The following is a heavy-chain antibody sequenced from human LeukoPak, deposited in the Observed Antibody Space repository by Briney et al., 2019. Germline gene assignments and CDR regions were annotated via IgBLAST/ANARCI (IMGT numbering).Heavy chain of an antibody. CDR3: ARGGPAAGRFDY. CDR1: GFTFSSYW. Sequence: PGGSLRLSCAASGFTFSSYWMTWVRQAPGKGLEWVANIKQDGSEKYYVDSVKGRFTISRDNSKNTLYLQMNSLRAEDTAVYYCARGGPAAGRFDYWGQGTLVTVSS. CDR2: IKQDGSEK. D-gene: IGHD6-13*01. J-gene: IGHJ4*02. V-gene: IGHV3-7*01.